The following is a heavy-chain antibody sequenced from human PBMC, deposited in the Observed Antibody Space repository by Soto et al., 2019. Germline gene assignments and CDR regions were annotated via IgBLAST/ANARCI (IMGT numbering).Heavy chain of an antibody. V-gene: IGHV3-7*01. Sequence: EVPLVESGGGLVQPGGSLRLSCAASGFTFSSYWMIWVRQSPGKGLEWVANIKQDGSEKYYVDSVKGRFTISRDNARNSLYLQMNSLRVEDTAVYYRVRGKYSGVLGYWGQGTLVTVSS. CDR2: IKQDGSEK. J-gene: IGHJ4*02. CDR3: VRGKYSGVLGY. D-gene: IGHD6-6*01. CDR1: GFTFSSYW.